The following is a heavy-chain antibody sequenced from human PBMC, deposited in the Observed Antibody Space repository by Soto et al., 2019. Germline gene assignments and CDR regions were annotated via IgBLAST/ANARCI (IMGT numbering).Heavy chain of an antibody. CDR2: INPSGGST. Sequence: ASVKVSCKASGYTFTSYYMHWVRQAPGQGLEWMGIINPSGGSTSYAQKFQGRVTMTRDTSTSTVYMELSSLRSEDTAVYYCARGITIFGVDIKSKLYWGQGTLVTVSS. D-gene: IGHD3-3*01. V-gene: IGHV1-46*03. CDR1: GYTFTSYY. CDR3: ARGITIFGVDIKSKLY. J-gene: IGHJ4*02.